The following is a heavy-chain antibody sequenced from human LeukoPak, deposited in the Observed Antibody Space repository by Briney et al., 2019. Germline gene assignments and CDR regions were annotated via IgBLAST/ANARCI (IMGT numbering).Heavy chain of an antibody. Sequence: PSETLSLTCTVSGGSISSTSCYWAWVRQPPGRGLEWIASIYYSGSTYYNPSLKSRITMSVDTSKTQFSLDPTSVTAAYKSVYYCARRGGTAMVNYFYYWGQGTLVTVSS. V-gene: IGHV4-39*01. CDR3: ARRGGTAMVNYFYY. D-gene: IGHD5-18*01. CDR2: IYYSGST. CDR1: GGSISSTSCY. J-gene: IGHJ4*02.